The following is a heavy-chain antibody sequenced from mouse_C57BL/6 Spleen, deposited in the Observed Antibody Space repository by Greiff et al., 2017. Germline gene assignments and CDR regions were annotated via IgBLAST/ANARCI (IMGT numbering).Heavy chain of an antibody. V-gene: IGHV1-80*01. D-gene: IGHD4-1*01. CDR3: ARSVTGTDFDY. CDR1: GYAFSSYW. CDR2: IYPGDGDT. J-gene: IGHJ2*01. Sequence: VQLQQSGAELVKPGASVKISCKASGYAFSSYWMNWVKQRPGKGLEWIGQIYPGDGDTNYNGKFKGKATLTADKSSSTADMQLSSLTSEDSAVYFCARSVTGTDFDYWGQGTTLTVSS.